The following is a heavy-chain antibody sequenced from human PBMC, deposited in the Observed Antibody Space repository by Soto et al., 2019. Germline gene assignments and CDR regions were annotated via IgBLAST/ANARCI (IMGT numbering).Heavy chain of an antibody. CDR1: GFSVNSNY. Sequence: GSLRLSCAASGFSVNSNYMNWVRQAPGKGLEWVSLIYSSGTTYYADSGKGRFTISRDNSKNTLYLQMNSLRSEDTAVYYCARERYSSGFDYWGQGNMVTVSS. V-gene: IGHV3-53*05. CDR3: ARERYSSGFDY. D-gene: IGHD6-19*01. CDR2: IYSSGTT. J-gene: IGHJ4*02.